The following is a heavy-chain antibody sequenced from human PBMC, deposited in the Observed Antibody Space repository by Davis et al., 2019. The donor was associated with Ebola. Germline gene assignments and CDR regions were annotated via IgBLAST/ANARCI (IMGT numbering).Heavy chain of an antibody. Sequence: GESLNTPFAAPGVTFHNYAMSWVRQAPGKGLEWDSSVSGTGGTTFYADFVEGRFTISRDNTKNTLHLKMNCLRVEDSAIYYCAKDADEDDYGHFEYWGQGALVSVSS. CDR3: AKDADEDDYGHFEY. D-gene: IGHD4-17*01. CDR1: GVTFHNYA. CDR2: VSGTGGTT. V-gene: IGHV3-23*01. J-gene: IGHJ4*02.